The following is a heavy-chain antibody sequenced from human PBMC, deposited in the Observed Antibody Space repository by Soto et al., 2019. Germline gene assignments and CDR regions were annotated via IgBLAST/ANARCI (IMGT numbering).Heavy chain of an antibody. J-gene: IGHJ6*02. CDR1: GFSISSAW. Sequence: QLVESGGGLVRPGGSLRLSCSASGFSISSAWMNWVRRAPGKGLEWVGRIKTKIEGETTHYAAPVNGRFTVSRDDSKNMLYLQMNSLKADDTALYYCTTGSVEGVWGQGTTVTVSS. V-gene: IGHV3-15*07. CDR2: IKTKIEGETT. D-gene: IGHD2-15*01. CDR3: TTGSVEGV.